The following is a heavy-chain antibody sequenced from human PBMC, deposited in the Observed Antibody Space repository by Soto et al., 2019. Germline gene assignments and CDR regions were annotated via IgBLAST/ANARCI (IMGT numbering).Heavy chain of an antibody. D-gene: IGHD3-22*01. Sequence: SVKVSCKASEDTFRDYAISWVRQAPGQGLEWMGGIIPIFGTANYAQKFQGRVTITADTSANTVYLELSSLRSEDTAVYYCASTKYDSSDSYYWYLGLWGRGTLVTVSS. J-gene: IGHJ2*01. V-gene: IGHV1-69*06. CDR3: ASTKYDSSDSYYWYLGL. CDR1: EDTFRDYA. CDR2: IIPIFGTA.